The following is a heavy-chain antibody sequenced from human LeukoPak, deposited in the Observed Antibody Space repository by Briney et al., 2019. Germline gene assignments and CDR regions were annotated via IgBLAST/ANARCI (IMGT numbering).Heavy chain of an antibody. Sequence: SETLSLTCAVYGGSFSNYYWSWIRQPPGKGLEWMGEINDSGRANYNPSLMSRVTVSVDTSKNQFSLRLTSVTATDTAVYYCARRWNYGRNYYIDVWGNGATVSVSS. V-gene: IGHV4-34*01. J-gene: IGHJ6*03. D-gene: IGHD1-7*01. CDR3: ARRWNYGRNYYIDV. CDR2: INDSGRA. CDR1: GGSFSNYY.